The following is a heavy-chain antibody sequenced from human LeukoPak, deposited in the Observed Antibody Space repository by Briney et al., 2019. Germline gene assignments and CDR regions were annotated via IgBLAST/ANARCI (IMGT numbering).Heavy chain of an antibody. J-gene: IGHJ6*04. CDR1: GFTFSSYW. V-gene: IGHV3-7*01. CDR2: INQDGSEK. Sequence: GGSLRLSCAASGFTFSSYWMDWVRQAPGRGLEWVANINQDGSEKYFVDSVKGRFTISRDNAKNSLYLQMNSLRAEDTAVYYCSRALEVWGKGTTVTVSS. CDR3: SRALEV.